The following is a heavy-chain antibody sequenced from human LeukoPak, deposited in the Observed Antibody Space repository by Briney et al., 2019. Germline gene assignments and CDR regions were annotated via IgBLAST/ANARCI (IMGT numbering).Heavy chain of an antibody. V-gene: IGHV3-7*04. CDR2: INKDGGEK. D-gene: IGHD2-15*01. Sequence: GGSLRLSCADSGFTFSRDWMRGGREAPGEGVEWGAHINKDGGEKYYVDSVKGGLTISKENAKNSLYLQINSLRAGHTAVYYCARAPLSRGYSSSDYWGQGTLVTVSS. CDR1: GFTFSRDW. CDR3: ARAPLSRGYSSSDY. J-gene: IGHJ4*02.